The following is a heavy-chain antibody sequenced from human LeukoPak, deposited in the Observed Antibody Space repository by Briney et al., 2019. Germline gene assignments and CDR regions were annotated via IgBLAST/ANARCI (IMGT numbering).Heavy chain of an antibody. Sequence: GGSLRLSCAASGFTFSGYGMHWVRQAPGKGLEWVAVISYDGSNKYYADSVKGRFTISRDNSKNTLYLQMNSLRAEDTAVYYCARDRGYSYGFDYWGQGTLVTVSS. CDR3: ARDRGYSYGFDY. V-gene: IGHV3-30*19. J-gene: IGHJ4*02. CDR2: ISYDGSNK. CDR1: GFTFSGYG. D-gene: IGHD5-18*01.